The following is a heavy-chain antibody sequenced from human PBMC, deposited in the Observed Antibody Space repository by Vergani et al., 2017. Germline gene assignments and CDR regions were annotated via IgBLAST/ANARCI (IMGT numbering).Heavy chain of an antibody. Sequence: EVQLVESGGGLVKPGGSLRLSCAASGFTFSSYSMNWVRQAPGKGLEWVSSISSSSSYIYYADSVKGRFTISRDNAKNSLYLQMNSLRAEDTAVYYCARNPPSYDFWSGYYTAYYYYGMDVWGQGP. D-gene: IGHD3-3*01. CDR3: ARNPPSYDFWSGYYTAYYYYGMDV. V-gene: IGHV3-21*01. CDR2: ISSSSSYI. J-gene: IGHJ6*02. CDR1: GFTFSSYS.